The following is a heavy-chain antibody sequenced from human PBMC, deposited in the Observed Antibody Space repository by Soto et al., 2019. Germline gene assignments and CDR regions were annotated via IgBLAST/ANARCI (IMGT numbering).Heavy chain of an antibody. CDR1: GYTFTSYA. CDR2: INAGNGNT. J-gene: IGHJ4*02. V-gene: IGHV1-3*01. D-gene: IGHD3-22*01. CDR3: ARADRYYDSSGYLIPRY. Sequence: ASVKVSCKASGYTFTSYAMHWVRQAPGQRLEWMGWINAGNGNTKYSQKFQGRVTITRDTSASTAYMELSSLRSEDTAVYYCARADRYYDSSGYLIPRYWGQGTLVTVSS.